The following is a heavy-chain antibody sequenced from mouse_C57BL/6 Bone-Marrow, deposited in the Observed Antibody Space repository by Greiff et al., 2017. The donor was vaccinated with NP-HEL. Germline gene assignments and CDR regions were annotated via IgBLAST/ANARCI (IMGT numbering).Heavy chain of an antibody. J-gene: IGHJ2*01. CDR2: IHPNSGST. CDR3: ARSSPYYYGYFDY. V-gene: IGHV1-64*01. Sequence: QVQLQQPGAELVKPGASVKLSCKASGYTFTSYWMHWVKQRPGQGLEWIGMIHPNSGSTNYNEKFKSKATLTVDKSSSTAYMQLSSLTSEDSAVYYCARSSPYYYGYFDYWGQGTTLTVSS. D-gene: IGHD1-1*01. CDR1: GYTFTSYW.